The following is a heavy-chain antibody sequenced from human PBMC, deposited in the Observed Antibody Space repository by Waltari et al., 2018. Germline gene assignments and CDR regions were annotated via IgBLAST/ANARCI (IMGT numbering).Heavy chain of an antibody. Sequence: EVQLVESGGGLVKPGGSLRLSCAASGFPFSSYSMNWVRHAPGKGLEWVSSISRSSSYIYYADSVKGRFTISRDNAKNSLYLQMNSLRAEDMAVYYCARGGTTVDSGYFDYWGQGTLVTVSS. V-gene: IGHV3-21*01. J-gene: IGHJ4*02. CDR1: GFPFSSYS. CDR3: ARGGTTVDSGYFDY. D-gene: IGHD4-4*01. CDR2: ISRSSSYI.